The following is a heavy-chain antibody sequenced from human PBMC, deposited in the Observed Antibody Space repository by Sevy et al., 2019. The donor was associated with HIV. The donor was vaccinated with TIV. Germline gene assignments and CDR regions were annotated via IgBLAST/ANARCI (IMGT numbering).Heavy chain of an antibody. CDR1: GFSFSYYA. Sequence: GGSLRLSCIGSGFSFSYYAIHWVRQSPGKGLDWVALISHDGINEYYADSVKGRFTISRDNSKNTVYLEMNSLRNEDTAIYFCANAYSGSYSHSYRYALDVWGQGTTVTVSS. CDR3: ANAYSGSYSHSYRYALDV. CDR2: ISHDGINE. J-gene: IGHJ6*02. D-gene: IGHD1-26*01. V-gene: IGHV3-30*18.